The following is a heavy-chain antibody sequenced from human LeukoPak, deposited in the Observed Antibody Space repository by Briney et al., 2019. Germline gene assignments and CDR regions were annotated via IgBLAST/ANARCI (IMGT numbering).Heavy chain of an antibody. D-gene: IGHD2-2*01. J-gene: IGHJ4*02. CDR1: GYIFTGHL. CDR2: INPNSGVT. CDR3: ARGLDIVVVPADFDY. Sequence: ASVKVSCKTSGYIFTGHLIHWVRQAPGQGLEWMGCINPNSGVTHFAQKFQGRVTMTRNTSISTAYMELSSLRSENTAVYYCARGLDIVVVPADFDYWGQGTLVTVSS. V-gene: IGHV1-8*02.